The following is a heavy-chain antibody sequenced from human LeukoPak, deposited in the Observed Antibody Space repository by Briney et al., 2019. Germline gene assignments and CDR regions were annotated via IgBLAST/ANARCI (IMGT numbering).Heavy chain of an antibody. CDR1: GFTFSNAW. Sequence: GGSLRLSCAASGFTFSNAWMSWVRQAPGKGLEWVGRINSKTNGGTTDYSAPVKGRFTISRDDSKNTLYLQMNSLKTEDTAVYYCTTVHRTIYGVVTPDYWGQGTLVTVSS. D-gene: IGHD3-3*01. J-gene: IGHJ4*02. CDR2: INSKTNGGTT. CDR3: TTVHRTIYGVVTPDY. V-gene: IGHV3-15*01.